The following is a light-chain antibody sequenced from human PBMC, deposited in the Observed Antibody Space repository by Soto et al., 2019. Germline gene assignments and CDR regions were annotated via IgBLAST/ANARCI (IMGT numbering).Light chain of an antibody. CDR3: MQALQAPLT. J-gene: IGKJ1*01. CDR2: LGS. CDR1: QSLLNRNGRNY. Sequence: DSVMTQSPLSLPVTPGEPASISCRSSQSLLNRNGRNYLDWYVQKPGQSPQLLIYLGSNRASGVPDRFSGSGSGTDFTLKISRVEAEDVGFYYCMQALQAPLTFGQGTKVEIK. V-gene: IGKV2-28*01.